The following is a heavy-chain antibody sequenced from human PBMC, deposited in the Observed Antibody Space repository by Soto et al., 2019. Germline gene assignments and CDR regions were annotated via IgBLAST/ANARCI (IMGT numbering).Heavy chain of an antibody. V-gene: IGHV3-30*03. CDR3: SYYLLHGVHGVIAYYSDMDV. CDR1: GFPFSSYC. Sequence: GGSLRLSCAASGFPFSSYCMHWVRQAPGKGLEWVAVISYDGSNKYYADSVKGRFTISRDNSKNTLYLQMNSLRAEDTAVYYCSYYLLHGVHGVIAYYSDMDVWGQGTTDTVS. J-gene: IGHJ6*02. CDR2: ISYDGSNK. D-gene: IGHD3-10*02.